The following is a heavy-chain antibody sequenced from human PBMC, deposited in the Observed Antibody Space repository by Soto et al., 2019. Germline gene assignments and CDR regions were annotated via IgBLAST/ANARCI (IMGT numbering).Heavy chain of an antibody. Sequence: GGSLRLSCSASGFTFSSYAMHWVRQAPGKGLEYVSAISSNGGSTYYAASVTGRFTISRDNSMSTLYLQMSSLRADDTAVYYCARSGIGSGSYYPNTPEYFDYWGQGTLVTVSS. CDR1: GFTFSSYA. CDR2: ISSNGGST. J-gene: IGHJ4*02. V-gene: IGHV3-64D*06. D-gene: IGHD3-10*01. CDR3: ARSGIGSGSYYPNTPEYFDY.